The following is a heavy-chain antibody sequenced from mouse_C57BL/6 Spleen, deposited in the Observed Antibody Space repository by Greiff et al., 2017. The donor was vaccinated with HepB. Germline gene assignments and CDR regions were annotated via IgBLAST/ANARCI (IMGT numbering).Heavy chain of an antibody. Sequence: QVQLQQPGAELVKPGASVKLSCKASGYTFTSYWMHWVKQRPGQGLEWIGMIHPNSGSTNYNEKFKSKATLTVDKSSSTAYMQLSSLTSEDSAVYYCARVYYGSSYGGYFDYWGQGTTLTVSS. V-gene: IGHV1-64*01. D-gene: IGHD1-1*01. J-gene: IGHJ2*01. CDR1: GYTFTSYW. CDR3: ARVYYGSSYGGYFDY. CDR2: IHPNSGST.